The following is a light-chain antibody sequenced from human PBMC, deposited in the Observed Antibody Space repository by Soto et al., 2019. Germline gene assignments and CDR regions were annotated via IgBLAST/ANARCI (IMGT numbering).Light chain of an antibody. CDR2: WAS. CDR3: LQYYSTPPMYT. Sequence: DIVMTQSPDSLAVSLGERATINCKSSQSVLYSSNNKNYLAWYQQKPGQPPKLLIYWASTRESGVPDRFSGSGYGTDFSLTISSLQAEDVAVYYCLQYYSTPPMYTFGQGTKLEIK. J-gene: IGKJ2*01. CDR1: QSVLYSSNNKNY. V-gene: IGKV4-1*01.